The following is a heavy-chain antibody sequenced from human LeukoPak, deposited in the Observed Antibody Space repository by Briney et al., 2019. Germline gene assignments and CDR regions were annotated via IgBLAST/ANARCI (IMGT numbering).Heavy chain of an antibody. CDR2: IYYSGST. J-gene: IGHJ5*02. CDR3: ARHAGPIAAAGAANWFDP. Sequence: SETLSLTCTVSGGSISSSSYYWGWIRQPPGKGLEWIGSIYYSGSTYYNPSLKSRVTISVDTSKNQFPLKLSSVTAADTAVYYCARHAGPIAAAGAANWFDPWGQGTLVNVSS. CDR1: GGSISSSSYY. V-gene: IGHV4-39*01. D-gene: IGHD6-13*01.